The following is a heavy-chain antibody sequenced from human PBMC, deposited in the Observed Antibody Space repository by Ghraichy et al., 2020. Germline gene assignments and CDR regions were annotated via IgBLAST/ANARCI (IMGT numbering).Heavy chain of an antibody. J-gene: IGHJ6*02. Sequence: GESLRLSCAASGFTVSSNFMSWVRQAPGKGLEWVSVIYAGGTTIYGDSVEGRFTISRDNSKNTLYLQMNSLRAEDTAVYYCARDAEITIFGVRYGMDVWGPGTTGTVSS. D-gene: IGHD3-3*01. CDR3: ARDAEITIFGVRYGMDV. V-gene: IGHV3-66*01. CDR1: GFTVSSNF. CDR2: IYAGGTT.